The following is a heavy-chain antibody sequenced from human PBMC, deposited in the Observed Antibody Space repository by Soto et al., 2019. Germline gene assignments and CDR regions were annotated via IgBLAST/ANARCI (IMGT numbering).Heavy chain of an antibody. V-gene: IGHV1-2*02. CDR2: INPNSGGT. CDR3: ASHEPIVLMVYANDYGMDV. Sequence: QVQLVQSGAEVKKPGASVTVSCESSGYNFTGYYMHGVRQATGQGLEWIGWINPNSGGTNYAQKFQDRVTVTRDTSISTAYMGLIRLRYDDMAVYYCASHEPIVLMVYANDYGMDVWCQGSTVTVAS. D-gene: IGHD2-8*01. CDR1: GYNFTGYY. J-gene: IGHJ6*02.